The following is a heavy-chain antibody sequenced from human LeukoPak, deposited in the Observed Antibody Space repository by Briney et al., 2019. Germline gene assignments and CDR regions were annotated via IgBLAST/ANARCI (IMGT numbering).Heavy chain of an antibody. D-gene: IGHD3-10*01. V-gene: IGHV3-23*01. CDR2: ISGSGGST. CDR3: AKENLNYYGSH. J-gene: IGHJ1*01. Sequence: GGSLRLSCAASGFTFSSYGMSWVRQAPGKGLEWVPAISGSGGSTYYADSVKGRFTISRDNSKNTLYLQMNSLRAEDTAVYYCAKENLNYYGSHWGQGTLVTVSS. CDR1: GFTFSSYG.